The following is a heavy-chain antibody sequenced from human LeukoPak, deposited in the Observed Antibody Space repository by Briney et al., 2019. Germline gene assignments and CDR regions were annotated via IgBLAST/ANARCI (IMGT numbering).Heavy chain of an antibody. J-gene: IGHJ3*02. CDR3: ARARSYGSGKGDAFDI. D-gene: IGHD3-10*01. V-gene: IGHV4-30-2*01. CDR1: GGSISSGGYY. CDR2: IYHSGST. Sequence: PSQTLSLTCTVSGGSISSGGYYWSWIRQPPGKGLEWIGYIYHSGSTYYNPSLKSRVTISLDRSKNQFSLKLSSVAAADTAVYYCARARSYGSGKGDAFDIWGQGTMVTVSS.